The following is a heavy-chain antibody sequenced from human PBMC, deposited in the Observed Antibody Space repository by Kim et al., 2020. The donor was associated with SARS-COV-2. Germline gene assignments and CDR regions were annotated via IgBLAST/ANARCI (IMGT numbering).Heavy chain of an antibody. D-gene: IGHD4-17*01. CDR1: GGSVSSGSYY. CDR2: IYYSGST. J-gene: IGHJ6*02. CDR3: ARDRRDYGDYARGQALYYGMDV. Sequence: SETLSLTCTVSGGSVSSGSYYWSWIRQPPGKGLEWIGYIYYSGSTNYNPSLKSRVTISVDTSKNQFSLKLSSVTAADTAVYYCARDRRDYGDYARGQALYYGMDVWGQGTTVTVSS. V-gene: IGHV4-61*01.